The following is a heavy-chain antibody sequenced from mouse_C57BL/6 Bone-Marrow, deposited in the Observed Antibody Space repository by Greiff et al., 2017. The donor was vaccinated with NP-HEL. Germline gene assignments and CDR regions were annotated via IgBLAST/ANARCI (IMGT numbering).Heavy chain of an antibody. J-gene: IGHJ4*01. CDR1: GFTFSSYA. CDR3: AREGGGKSEPQWGAMDY. Sequence: EVQGVESGGGLVKPGGSLKLSCAASGFTFSSYAMSWVRQTPEKRLEWVATISDGGSYTYYPDNVKGRFTISRDNAKNNLYLQMSHLKSEDTAMYYCAREGGGKSEPQWGAMDYWGQGTSVTVSS. V-gene: IGHV5-4*01. CDR2: ISDGGSYT. D-gene: IGHD1-1*02.